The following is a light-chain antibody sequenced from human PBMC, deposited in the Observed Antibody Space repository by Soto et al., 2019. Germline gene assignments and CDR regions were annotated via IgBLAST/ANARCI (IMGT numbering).Light chain of an antibody. CDR3: QQRSFWPS. CDR1: QSVSNY. V-gene: IGKV3-11*01. CDR2: DAS. Sequence: EIVLTQSPATLSLSPGERATLSCRASQSVSNYLAWYQQKPGQAPRLLIYDASNRATGVPARFSGSGSGTDFTLTISSLEPEDFAVYYCQQRSFWPSFGQGTKLEIK. J-gene: IGKJ2*01.